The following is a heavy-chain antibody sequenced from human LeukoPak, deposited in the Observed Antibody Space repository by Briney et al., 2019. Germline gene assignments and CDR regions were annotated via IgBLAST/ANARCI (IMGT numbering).Heavy chain of an antibody. D-gene: IGHD6-6*01. J-gene: IGHJ6*02. CDR2: IYYSGST. CDR3: ASQLPDSSSYYYYYGMDV. CDR1: GGSISSGDYY. V-gene: IGHV4-30-4*01. Sequence: PSETLSLTCTVSGGSISSGDYYWSWIRQPPGKGLEWIGYIYYSGSTNYNPSLKSRVTISVDTSKNQFSLKLSSVTAADTAVYYCASQLPDSSSYYYYYGMDVWGQGTTVTVSS.